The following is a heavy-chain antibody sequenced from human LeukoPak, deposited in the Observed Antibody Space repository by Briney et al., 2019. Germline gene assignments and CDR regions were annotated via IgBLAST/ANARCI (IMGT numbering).Heavy chain of an antibody. CDR3: ARDPVEFVGATTGDWFDP. J-gene: IGHJ5*02. Sequence: SVKVSCRASGGTFSSYAISWVRQAPGQGLEWMGGIIPIFGTANYAQKFQGRVTITADESTSTAYMELSSLRSEDTAVYYCARDPVEFVGATTGDWFDPWGQGTLVTVSS. V-gene: IGHV1-69*13. D-gene: IGHD1-26*01. CDR1: GGTFSSYA. CDR2: IIPIFGTA.